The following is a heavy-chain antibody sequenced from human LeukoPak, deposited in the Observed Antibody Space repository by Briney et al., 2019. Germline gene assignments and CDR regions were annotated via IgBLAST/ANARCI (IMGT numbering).Heavy chain of an antibody. J-gene: IGHJ3*02. Sequence: SETLSHTCTVSGGSISGYYWSWIRQSPGKGLVWIGYIHYSGSTNYNPSLKSRVTMSVDMSKNQFSLKLSSVTAADTALYYCARHFTYYYDSSGYPRDGFDIWGLGTMVTVSS. CDR3: ARHFTYYYDSSGYPRDGFDI. CDR2: IHYSGST. D-gene: IGHD3-22*01. V-gene: IGHV4-59*08. CDR1: GGSISGYY.